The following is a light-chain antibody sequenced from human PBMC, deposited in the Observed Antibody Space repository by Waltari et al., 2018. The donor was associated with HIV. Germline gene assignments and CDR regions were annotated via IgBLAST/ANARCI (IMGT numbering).Light chain of an antibody. V-gene: IGLV3-21*02. CDR2: DDS. Sequence: SYVLTQPPSVSLAPGQTARITCGGDHVTRNSAPSSQQKPGQAPGLVVHDDSDRPSGIPERFSGSNSGNTATLTISRVEAGDEADYYCQVWDSSSDHCVFGGGTKLTVL. CDR1: HVTRNS. CDR3: QVWDSSSDHCV. J-gene: IGLJ2*01.